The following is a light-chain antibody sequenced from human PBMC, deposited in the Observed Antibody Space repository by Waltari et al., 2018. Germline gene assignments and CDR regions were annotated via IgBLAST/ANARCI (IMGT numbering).Light chain of an antibody. CDR1: ALPNQY. CDR3: QSADSSGKYVL. Sequence: SYELTQPPSVSVSPGQTARITCSGDALPNQYAHWYQQQPGQAPVVVISKDSAGTSGIPERFSGSSSGTTVTLTISGVQAEDEADYYCQSADSSGKYVLFGGGTKLTVL. CDR2: KDS. J-gene: IGLJ3*02. V-gene: IGLV3-25*03.